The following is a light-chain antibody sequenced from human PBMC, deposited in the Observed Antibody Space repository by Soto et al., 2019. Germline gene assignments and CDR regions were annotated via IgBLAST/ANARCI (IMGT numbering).Light chain of an antibody. CDR2: EGS. V-gene: IGLV2-23*01. Sequence: QSALTQPASVSGSPGQSITISCTGTSSDVGSYNFVSWYQQHPGKAPQLMIYEGSERPSGVSNRFSGSKSGNTASLTISGLHAEDEADYYCCSYAGTRPPAVVFGGGTKLTVL. CDR3: CSYAGTRPPAVV. J-gene: IGLJ2*01. CDR1: SSDVGSYNF.